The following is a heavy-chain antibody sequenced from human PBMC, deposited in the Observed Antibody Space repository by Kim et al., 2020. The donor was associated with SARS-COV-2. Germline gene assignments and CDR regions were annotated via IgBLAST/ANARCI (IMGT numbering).Heavy chain of an antibody. D-gene: IGHD4-17*01. Sequence: YVKGRFTISRDNDKNTLYLQMNSLRAEDTAVYYCARELGTTDYYYYGMDVWGQGTTVTVSS. CDR3: ARELGTTDYYYYGMDV. J-gene: IGHJ6*02. V-gene: IGHV3-74*01.